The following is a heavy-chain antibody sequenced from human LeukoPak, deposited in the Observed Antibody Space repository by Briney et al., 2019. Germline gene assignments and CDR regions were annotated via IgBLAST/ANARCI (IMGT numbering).Heavy chain of an antibody. V-gene: IGHV1-46*01. D-gene: IGHD2-21*02. Sequence: ASVKVSCKASAYTFTSYYMHWVRQAPGQGLEWMGIINPRDGSTTYAQNFQGRDTMTRDTSTSTLYMELSSLRSEDTAVYYCARSHIVVGTAPQGAFDIWGQGTLVTVSS. CDR1: AYTFTSYY. CDR3: ARSHIVVGTAPQGAFDI. CDR2: INPRDGST. J-gene: IGHJ3*02.